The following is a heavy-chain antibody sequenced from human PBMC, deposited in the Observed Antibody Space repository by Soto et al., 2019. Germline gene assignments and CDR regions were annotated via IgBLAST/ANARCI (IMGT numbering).Heavy chain of an antibody. J-gene: IGHJ1*01. Sequence: SETVPLTCTVFGGSISSYYWSWIRQSPGMGLEWMGYFYNSVTTNYNPSLKSRVTMSVDTSKHQFSLKLSSVTAADTAVYYCAATGYSRGLPGWFQHWGQGTLVT. CDR1: GGSISSYY. D-gene: IGHD6-19*01. CDR3: AATGYSRGLPGWFQH. V-gene: IGHV4-59*01. CDR2: FYNSVTT.